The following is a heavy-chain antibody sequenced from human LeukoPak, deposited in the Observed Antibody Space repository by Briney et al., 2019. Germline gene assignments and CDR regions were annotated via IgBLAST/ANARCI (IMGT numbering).Heavy chain of an antibody. J-gene: IGHJ4*02. D-gene: IGHD1-26*01. CDR1: GXTFSSYG. Sequence: PGGSLRLSCAASGXTFSSYGMHWVRQAPGKGLEWVAVIWYDGSNKYYADSVKGRFTISRDNSKNTLYLQMNSLRAEDTAVYYCARPTYSGSYYWFDYWGQGTLVTVSS. CDR3: ARPTYSGSYYWFDY. V-gene: IGHV3-33*01. CDR2: IWYDGSNK.